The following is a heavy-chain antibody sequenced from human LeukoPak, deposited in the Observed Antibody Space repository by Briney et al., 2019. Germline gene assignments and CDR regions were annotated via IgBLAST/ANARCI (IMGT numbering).Heavy chain of an antibody. CDR2: INHSGST. CDR1: GGSFSGYY. D-gene: IGHD4-17*01. CDR3: ASPTLDYGDYANAFDI. Sequence: PSETLSLTCAVYGGSFSGYYWSWIRQPPGKGLEWIGEINHSGSTNYNPSLKSRVTISVDTSMNQFSLKLSSMTAADTAVYYCASPTLDYGDYANAFDIWGQGTMVTVSS. V-gene: IGHV4-34*01. J-gene: IGHJ3*02.